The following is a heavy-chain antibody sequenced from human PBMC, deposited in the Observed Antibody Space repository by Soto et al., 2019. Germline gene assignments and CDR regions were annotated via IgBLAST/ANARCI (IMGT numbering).Heavy chain of an antibody. J-gene: IGHJ3*02. CDR2: ISGSGSST. CDR1: GFTFSSYA. D-gene: IGHD3-22*01. Sequence: EGQLLESGGGLVQPGGSLRLSCAASGFTFSSYAMSWVRQAPGKGLEWVSAISGSGSSTYYADSVKGRFTISTDNSKNTLYLQMNSLRADDTAVYYCAKDPVVGPGIAFDIWGQGTIVTVSS. CDR3: AKDPVVGPGIAFDI. V-gene: IGHV3-23*01.